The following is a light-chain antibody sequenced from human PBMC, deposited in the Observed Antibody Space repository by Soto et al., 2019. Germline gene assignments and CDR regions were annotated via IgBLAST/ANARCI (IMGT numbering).Light chain of an antibody. J-gene: IGKJ4*01. CDR3: QQRSKWPT. CDR1: QSVGSY. V-gene: IGKV3-11*01. CDR2: DAS. Sequence: EIVLTQSPGTLSLTPRERATLSCWASQSVGSYLAWYQQKPGQAPRLLIYDASNRATGIPARFSGRGSGTDFTLTISSLEPEDFAIYYCQQRSKWPTFGGGTKVDNK.